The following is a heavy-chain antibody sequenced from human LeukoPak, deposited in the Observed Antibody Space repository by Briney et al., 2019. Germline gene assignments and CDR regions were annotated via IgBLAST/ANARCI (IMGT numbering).Heavy chain of an antibody. D-gene: IGHD2-2*01. CDR2: IYTSGST. CDR1: GGSISRYY. V-gene: IGHV4-4*07. J-gene: IGHJ6*02. Sequence: KTSETLSLTCTVSGGSISRYYWSWIRQPAGKGLEWIGRIYTSGSTNYNPSLKSRVTMSVDTSKNQFSLKLSSVTAADTAVYYCARAPAWGYYYGMDVWGQGTTVTVSS. CDR3: ARAPAWGYYYGMDV.